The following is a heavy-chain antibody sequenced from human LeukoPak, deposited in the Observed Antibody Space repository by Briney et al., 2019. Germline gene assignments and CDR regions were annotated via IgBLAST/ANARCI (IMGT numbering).Heavy chain of an antibody. V-gene: IGHV3-30*02. J-gene: IGHJ4*02. CDR2: IRYDGSNK. CDR1: GFTFSSYG. CDR3: AKAPEALRYFDWLWDY. D-gene: IGHD3-9*01. Sequence: GGSLRLSCAASGFTFSSYGMHWVRQAPGKGLEWVAFIRYDGSNKYYADSVKGRFTISRDNSKNTLYLQMNSLRAEDTAVYYCAKAPEALRYFDWLWDYWGQGTLVTVSS.